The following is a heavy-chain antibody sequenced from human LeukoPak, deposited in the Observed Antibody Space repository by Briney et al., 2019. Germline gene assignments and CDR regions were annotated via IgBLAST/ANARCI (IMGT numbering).Heavy chain of an antibody. CDR1: GFTFSSYA. J-gene: IGHJ4*02. V-gene: IGHV3-23*01. CDR2: ISGSGGST. CDR3: AKLPTYYDSSGYADY. D-gene: IGHD3-22*01. Sequence: PGGSLRLSCAASGFTFSSYAMSWVRQAPGKGLEWVSAISGSGGSTYYADSVKGRFTISRDNSKNTLYLQMNSLRAEDTAVYYCAKLPTYYDSSGYADYWGQGTLVTVSS.